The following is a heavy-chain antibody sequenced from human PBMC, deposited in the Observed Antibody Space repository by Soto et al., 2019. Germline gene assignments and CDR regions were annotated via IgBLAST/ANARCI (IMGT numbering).Heavy chain of an antibody. J-gene: IGHJ6*02. Sequence: SGGSLRLSCAASGFTFSSYAMHWVRQAPGKGLEWVAVISYDGSNKYYADSVKGRFTISRDNSKNTLYLQMNSLRAEDTAVYYCARDLDPTYDSSGYYYYYGMDVWGQGTTVTAP. CDR2: ISYDGSNK. D-gene: IGHD3-22*01. CDR3: ARDLDPTYDSSGYYYYYGMDV. V-gene: IGHV3-30-3*01. CDR1: GFTFSSYA.